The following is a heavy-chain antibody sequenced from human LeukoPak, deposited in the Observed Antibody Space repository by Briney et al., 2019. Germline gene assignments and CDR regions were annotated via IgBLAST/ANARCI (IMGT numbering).Heavy chain of an antibody. D-gene: IGHD2-2*01. CDR1: GFTVSSNY. V-gene: IGHV3-53*01. CDR3: ARSPYPDYFDY. CDR2: IYSGGST. Sequence: GGSLRLSCAASGFTVSSNYMSWVRQAPGKGLEWVSVIYSGGSTYYADSVKGRFTISRDNSKNTLYLQMNSLRAEDTAVYYCARSPYPDYFDYWAREPWSPSPQ. J-gene: IGHJ4*02.